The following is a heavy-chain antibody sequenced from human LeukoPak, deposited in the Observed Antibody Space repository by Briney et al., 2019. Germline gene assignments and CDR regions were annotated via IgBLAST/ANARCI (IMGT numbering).Heavy chain of an antibody. Sequence: GGSLRLSCAASGFTFSSYSMNWVRQAPGKGLEWVSSISSSSSYIYYADSVKGRFTISRDNAKNSLYLQMNSLRAEDTAVYYCARNCRPIAPAGNGMDVWGKGTTVTVSS. CDR2: ISSSSSYI. CDR1: GFTFSSYS. V-gene: IGHV3-21*01. CDR3: ARNCRPIAPAGNGMDV. J-gene: IGHJ6*04. D-gene: IGHD6-13*01.